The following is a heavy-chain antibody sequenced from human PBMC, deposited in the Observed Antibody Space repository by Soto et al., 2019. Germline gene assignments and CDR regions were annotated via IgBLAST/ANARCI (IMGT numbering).Heavy chain of an antibody. CDR2: IIPIFGTA. J-gene: IGHJ6*02. V-gene: IGHV1-69*12. CDR3: ARDPAETGYYGMDV. D-gene: IGHD3-10*01. Sequence: QVQLVQSGAEVKKPGSSVKVSCKASGGTFSSYAISWVRQAPGQGLEWMGGIIPIFGTANYAQKFQGRVTITADESTSTAYMGLSSLRSEDTAVSYCARDPAETGYYGMDVWGQGTTVTVSS. CDR1: GGTFSSYA.